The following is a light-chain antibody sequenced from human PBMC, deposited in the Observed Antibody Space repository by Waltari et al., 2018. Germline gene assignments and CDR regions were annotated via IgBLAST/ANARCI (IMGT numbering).Light chain of an antibody. CDR2: DAS. Sequence: EIVLTQSPATLSLSPGESATLSCRASQSVSSYLSWYQQKPGQAPRLLMYDASKRATGSPARFSGSGSGTDFTLTISSLESEDFAVYYCQQRAHWLTFGGGTKVETK. CDR3: QQRAHWLT. CDR1: QSVSSY. V-gene: IGKV3-11*01. J-gene: IGKJ4*01.